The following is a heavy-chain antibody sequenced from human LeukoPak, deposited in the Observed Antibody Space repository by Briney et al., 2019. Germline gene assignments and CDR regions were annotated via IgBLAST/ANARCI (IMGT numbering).Heavy chain of an antibody. CDR1: GFAFSTYS. J-gene: IGHJ4*02. V-gene: IGHV3-30*01. Sequence: GGSLRLSCAASGFAFSTYSMHWVRQAPGRGLEWLALISSDGSNENFADSVKGRFTISRDNSKNTLYLQMNSLRSEDTAIYYCAGDPNRSYFDHWGQGTLVTVSS. CDR2: ISSDGSNE. D-gene: IGHD1-14*01. CDR3: AGDPNRSYFDH.